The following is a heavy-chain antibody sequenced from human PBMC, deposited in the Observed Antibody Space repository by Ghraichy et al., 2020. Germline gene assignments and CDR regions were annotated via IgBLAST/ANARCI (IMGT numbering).Heavy chain of an antibody. Sequence: SETLSLTCTVSGASIRSTAYYWGWVRQPPGKGLEWIGNIYYGGTTYYSSSLKSRVIISIDTSKNKFSLNVTSLTAADTAVYYCVRRPAPFGYSYGPFHFDYWGQGTLVTVSS. V-gene: IGHV4-39*01. D-gene: IGHD5-18*01. J-gene: IGHJ4*02. CDR2: IYYGGTT. CDR3: VRRPAPFGYSYGPFHFDY. CDR1: GASIRSTAYY.